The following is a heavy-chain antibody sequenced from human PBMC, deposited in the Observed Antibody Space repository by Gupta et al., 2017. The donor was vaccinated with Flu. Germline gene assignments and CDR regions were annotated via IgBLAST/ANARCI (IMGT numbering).Heavy chain of an antibody. CDR3: ARDFSTLTGYARGMDV. V-gene: IGHV1-2*02. CDR1: GYTFTGYY. D-gene: IGHD3-9*01. Sequence: QVQLVQSGAEVKKPGASVKVSCKASGYTFTGYYMHWVRQAPGQGLEWMGWINPNSGGTNYAQKFQGRVTMTRDTSISTAYMELSRLRSDDTAVYYCARDFSTLTGYARGMDVWGQGTTVTVSS. J-gene: IGHJ6*02. CDR2: INPNSGGT.